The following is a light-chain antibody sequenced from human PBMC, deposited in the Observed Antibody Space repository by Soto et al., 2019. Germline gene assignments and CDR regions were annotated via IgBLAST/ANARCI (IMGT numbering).Light chain of an antibody. V-gene: IGKV1-27*01. CDR1: QRISSW. CDR2: AAS. J-gene: IGKJ1*01. CDR3: QKYNSAPWT. Sequence: DIQMTQSPSTLCAFVGDRVTITCRASQRISSWLAWYQQKPGKVPKLLIYAASTLQSGVPSRFSGSGSGTDFTLTIRSLQPEDVATYYCQKYNSAPWTFGQGTKVDIK.